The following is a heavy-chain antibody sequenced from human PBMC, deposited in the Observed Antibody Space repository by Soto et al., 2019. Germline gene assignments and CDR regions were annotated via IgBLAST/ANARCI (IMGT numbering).Heavy chain of an antibody. CDR1: GGSISSYY. CDR2: IYTSGST. J-gene: IGHJ6*02. V-gene: IGHV4-4*07. Sequence: PSETLSLTCTVSGGSISSYYWSWIRQPAGKGLEWIGRIYTSGSTNYNPSLKSRVTMSVDTSKNQFSLKLSSVTAADTAVYYGAREPSYSSSWGAYYYYGMDVWGQGTTVTV. D-gene: IGHD6-13*01. CDR3: AREPSYSSSWGAYYYYGMDV.